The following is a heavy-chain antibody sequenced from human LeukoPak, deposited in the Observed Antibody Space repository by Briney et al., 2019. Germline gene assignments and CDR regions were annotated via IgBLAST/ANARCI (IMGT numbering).Heavy chain of an antibody. CDR2: ISGSGGST. CDR3: AKDDAYLQYDD. V-gene: IGHV3-23*01. CDR1: GFTFSSYG. J-gene: IGHJ4*02. D-gene: IGHD5-24*01. Sequence: GGSLRLSCAASGFTFSSYGMSWVRQAPGKGLEWVSAISGSGGSTYYADSVKGRFTVSRDNSKNMVFLQMNSLRAEDTAIYYCAKDDAYLQYDDWGQGTLVTVSS.